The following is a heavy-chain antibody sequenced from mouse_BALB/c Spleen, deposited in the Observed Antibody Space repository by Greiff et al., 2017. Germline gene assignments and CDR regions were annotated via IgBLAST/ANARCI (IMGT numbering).Heavy chain of an antibody. CDR2: IWGDGST. CDR3: ARDEGSSLWYFDV. CDR1: GFSLTGYG. D-gene: IGHD1-3*01. Sequence: VKLMESGPGLVAPSQSLSITCTVSGFSLTGYGVNWVRQPPGKGLEWLGMIWGDGSTDYNSALKSRLSISKDNSKSQVFLKMNSLQTDDTARYYCARDEGSSLWYFDVWGAGTTVTVSS. J-gene: IGHJ1*01. V-gene: IGHV2-6-7*01.